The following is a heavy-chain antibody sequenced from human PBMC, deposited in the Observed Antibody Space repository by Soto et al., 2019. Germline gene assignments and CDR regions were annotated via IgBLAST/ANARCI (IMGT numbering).Heavy chain of an antibody. CDR2: ISGSGFST. J-gene: IGHJ4*02. V-gene: IGHV3-23*01. CDR3: ARDPQYYYDSIY. D-gene: IGHD3-22*01. CDR1: GFTFVNYA. Sequence: GGSLRLSCTASGFTFVNYAMNWVRQAPGKGLEWVSGISGSGFSTYYADSVKGRFTISRDNSKKTLYMEMNSLRAEDTAVYYCARDPQYYYDSIYWGQGTLVTVSS.